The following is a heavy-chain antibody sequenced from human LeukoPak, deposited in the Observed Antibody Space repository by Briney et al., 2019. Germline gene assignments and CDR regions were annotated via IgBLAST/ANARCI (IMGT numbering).Heavy chain of an antibody. Sequence: QPGGSLRLSCSVSGFTFSTYVMHWVRQAPGKGLEYVSAISSNGDNTYYADSVKGRFTISRDNSKNTLYLQMSSLRADDTAVYYCVRGTGYWGQGTLVTDSS. CDR1: GFTFSTYV. J-gene: IGHJ4*02. CDR3: VRGTGY. V-gene: IGHV3-64D*06. CDR2: ISSNGDNT.